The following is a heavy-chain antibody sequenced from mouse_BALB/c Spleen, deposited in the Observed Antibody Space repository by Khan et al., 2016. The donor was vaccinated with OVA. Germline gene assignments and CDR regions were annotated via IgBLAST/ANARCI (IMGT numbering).Heavy chain of an antibody. CDR1: GFSITSGYG. J-gene: IGHJ2*01. CDR2: ISYSGST. V-gene: IGHV3-2*02. D-gene: IGHD1-2*01. Sequence: EVQLVESGPGLVQPSQSLSLTCTVTGFSITSGYGWNWIRQFPGNKLEWMGYISYSGSTNYNPSLTSRISITRDSSKNQFFLQLNSVTTEDTATYYCARTARIKNWGKGTTLTVSS. CDR3: ARTARIKN.